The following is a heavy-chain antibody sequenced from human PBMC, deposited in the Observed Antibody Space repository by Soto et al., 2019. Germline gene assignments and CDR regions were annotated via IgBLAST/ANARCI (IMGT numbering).Heavy chain of an antibody. CDR1: GFTFSSYG. V-gene: IGHV3-33*01. Sequence: RRLSCAASGFTFSSYGMHWVRQAPGKGLEWVAVIWYDGSNKYYADSVKGRFTISRDNSKNTLYLQMNSLRAEDTAMYYCARQIFGVVTRGPFDYWGQGTLVTVSS. CDR2: IWYDGSNK. CDR3: ARQIFGVVTRGPFDY. D-gene: IGHD3-3*01. J-gene: IGHJ4*02.